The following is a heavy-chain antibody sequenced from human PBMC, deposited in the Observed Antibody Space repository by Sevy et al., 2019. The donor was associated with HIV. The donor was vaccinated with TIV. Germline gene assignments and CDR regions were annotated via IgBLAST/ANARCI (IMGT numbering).Heavy chain of an antibody. CDR1: GFTFSSYS. D-gene: IGHD6-13*01. Sequence: GGSLRLSCAASGFTFSSYSMNWVRQAPGKGLEWVSYISSSSSTIYYADSVKGRFTISRDNAKNSLYLQMNSLRDEDTAVYYCARTKEPYSSSWYYFDYWGQGTLVTVSS. CDR2: ISSSSSTI. CDR3: ARTKEPYSSSWYYFDY. J-gene: IGHJ4*02. V-gene: IGHV3-48*02.